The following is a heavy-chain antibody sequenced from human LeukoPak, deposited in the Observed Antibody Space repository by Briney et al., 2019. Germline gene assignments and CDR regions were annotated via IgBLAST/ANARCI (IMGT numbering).Heavy chain of an antibody. Sequence: PSQTLSLTCTVSGGSISRGGYYWSWIRQPPGKGLEWIGYIYYSGSTKYNPSLKSRVTISVDTSKNQFSLKLSSVTAADTAVYYCAKSAFRFDPWGQGTLVTVSS. CDR3: AKSAFRFDP. D-gene: IGHD2-15*01. CDR1: GGSISRGGYY. V-gene: IGHV4-61*08. J-gene: IGHJ5*02. CDR2: IYYSGST.